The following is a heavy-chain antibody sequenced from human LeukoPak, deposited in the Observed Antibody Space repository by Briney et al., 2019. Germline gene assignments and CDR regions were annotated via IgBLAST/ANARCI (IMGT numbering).Heavy chain of an antibody. CDR2: IYSGGST. CDR1: GFTVSSNY. CDR3: AREMVWFGEEYFDY. D-gene: IGHD3-10*01. Sequence: GGSLRLSCAASGFTVSSNYMSWVRQAPGKGLEWVSVIYSGGSTYYADSAKGRFTISRDNSKNTLYLQMNSLRAEDTAVYYCAREMVWFGEEYFDYWGQGTLATVSS. V-gene: IGHV3-66*01. J-gene: IGHJ4*02.